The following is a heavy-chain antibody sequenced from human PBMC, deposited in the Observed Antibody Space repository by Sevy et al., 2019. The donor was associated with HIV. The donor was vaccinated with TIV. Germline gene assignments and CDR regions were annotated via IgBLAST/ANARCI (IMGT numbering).Heavy chain of an antibody. CDR3: AKGYCSGGSCPGDYYYYGMDA. CDR1: GFTFRTYA. CDR2: ITTSGRYT. D-gene: IGHD2-15*01. V-gene: IGHV3-23*01. J-gene: IGHJ6*02. Sequence: GGSLRLSCAASGFTFRTYAMNWVRQAPGKGLEWVSSITTSGRYTYSADSVEGRVTISRDNSQNTVYLQMNSLRVDDKAVYYCAKGYCSGGSCPGDYYYYGMDAWGQGTTVTVSS.